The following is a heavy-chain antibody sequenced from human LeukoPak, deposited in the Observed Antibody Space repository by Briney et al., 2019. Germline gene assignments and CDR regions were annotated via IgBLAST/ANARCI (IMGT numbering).Heavy chain of an antibody. D-gene: IGHD6-19*01. CDR2: TYYRSKLYN. Sequence: SQTLSLTCAVSGDSFSSNSAAWNWLRQSPSRGLEWLVRTYYRSKLYNDYAVSVKIRITINPDTSKNQFSLQLNSVTPEDTAVYYCARETKYSSGWYGSYYYYYGMDVWGQGTTVTVSS. CDR1: GDSFSSNSAA. V-gene: IGHV6-1*01. CDR3: ARETKYSSGWYGSYYYYYGMDV. J-gene: IGHJ6*02.